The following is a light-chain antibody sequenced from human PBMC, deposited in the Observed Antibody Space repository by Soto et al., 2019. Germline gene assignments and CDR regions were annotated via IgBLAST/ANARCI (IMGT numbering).Light chain of an antibody. CDR2: GNN. V-gene: IGLV1-40*01. CDR3: HSYDSSLTAVV. Sequence: QYVLTQPPSVSGAPGQGVAISCTGSRSNIGAGHDVQWYQQLPGTAPKLLIYGNNNRPSGVPDRFSGSKSGASASLAITGLQAEDEADYYCHSYDSSLTAVVFGGGTKLTVL. J-gene: IGLJ2*01. CDR1: RSNIGAGHD.